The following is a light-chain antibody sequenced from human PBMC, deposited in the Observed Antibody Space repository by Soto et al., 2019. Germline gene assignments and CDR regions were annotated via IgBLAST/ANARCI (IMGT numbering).Light chain of an antibody. CDR2: EVS. Sequence: QSALTQPASVSGSPGQSITISCTGSSSDVGGYNYVSWYQQYPGKAPKLMIYEVSYRPSGVSNRFSGSKSDNTASLTISGLQAEDEADYYCSSYTSDSTLVFGTGTKLTVL. V-gene: IGLV2-14*01. CDR1: SSDVGGYNY. J-gene: IGLJ1*01. CDR3: SSYTSDSTLV.